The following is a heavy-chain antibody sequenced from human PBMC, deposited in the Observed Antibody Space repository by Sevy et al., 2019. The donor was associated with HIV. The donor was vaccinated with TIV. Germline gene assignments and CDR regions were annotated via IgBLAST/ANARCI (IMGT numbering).Heavy chain of an antibody. CDR3: ASGSPLPYYYDSSGYNSDDAFDI. CDR2: ISSSSSYI. V-gene: IGHV3-21*01. Sequence: GGSLRLSCAASGFTFSSYSMNWVRQAPGKGLEWVSSISSSSSYIYYADSVKGRFTISRDNAKNSLYLQMISLRAEDTAVYYCASGSPLPYYYDSSGYNSDDAFDIWGQGTMVTVSS. CDR1: GFTFSSYS. D-gene: IGHD3-22*01. J-gene: IGHJ3*02.